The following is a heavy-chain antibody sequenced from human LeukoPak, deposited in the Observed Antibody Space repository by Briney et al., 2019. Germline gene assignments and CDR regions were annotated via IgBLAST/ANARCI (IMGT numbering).Heavy chain of an antibody. D-gene: IGHD2/OR15-2a*01. J-gene: IGHJ2*01. CDR3: ARESSMTGYFDL. CDR1: GYTFTSYY. Sequence: SVKVSCKASGYTFTSYYMHWVRQAPGQGLEWMGIINPSGGSTSYSQKFQGRVTTTRDTSTSTVYMELSSLRSEDTAVYYCARESSMTGYFDLWGRGTLVTVSS. CDR2: INPSGGST. V-gene: IGHV1-46*01.